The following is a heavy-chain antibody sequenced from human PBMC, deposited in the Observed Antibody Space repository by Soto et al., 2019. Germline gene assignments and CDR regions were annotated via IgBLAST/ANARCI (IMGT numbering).Heavy chain of an antibody. CDR1: GFTFSSYG. CDR2: ISASGGST. J-gene: IGHJ1*01. CDR3: AKAGYCSSTSCYFGSFQD. Sequence: GGSLRLSCAASGFTFSSYGMNWVRLAPGKGLEWVSAISASGGSTYYADSVKGRFTISRDNSKNTLYLQMNSLRAEDTAVYYCAKAGYCSSTSCYFGSFQDWGQGTLVTVSS. D-gene: IGHD2-2*01. V-gene: IGHV3-23*01.